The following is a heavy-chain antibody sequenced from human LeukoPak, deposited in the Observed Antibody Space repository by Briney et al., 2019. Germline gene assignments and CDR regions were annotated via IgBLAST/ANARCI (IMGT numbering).Heavy chain of an antibody. Sequence: GGSLRLSCAASGFTFSSYAMSWVRQAPGKGLEWVSAISGSGSSTYYADSVKGRFTISRDNSKNTLYLQMDSLRAEDTAVYYCAKDKGWGYSAYDCYGMDVWGQGTTVTVSS. CDR2: ISGSGSST. CDR3: AKDKGWGYSAYDCYGMDV. V-gene: IGHV3-23*01. CDR1: GFTFSSYA. D-gene: IGHD1-26*01. J-gene: IGHJ6*02.